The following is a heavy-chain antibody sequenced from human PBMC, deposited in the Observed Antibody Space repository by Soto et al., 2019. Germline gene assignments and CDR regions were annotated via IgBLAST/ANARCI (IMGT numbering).Heavy chain of an antibody. Sequence: QLQLQESGPGLVKPSETLSLTCTVSGGSISSSSYYWGWIRQPPGKGLEWIGSIYYSGSTYYNPSLKSRVTISVDTSKNQFSLKLSSVTAADTAVYYCASLLFRGYSGYDGGAFDYWGQGTLVTVSS. CDR3: ASLLFRGYSGYDGGAFDY. CDR2: IYYSGST. D-gene: IGHD5-12*01. CDR1: GGSISSSSYY. J-gene: IGHJ4*02. V-gene: IGHV4-39*01.